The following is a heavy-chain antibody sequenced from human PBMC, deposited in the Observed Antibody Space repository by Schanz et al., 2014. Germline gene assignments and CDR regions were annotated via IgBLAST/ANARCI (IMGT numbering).Heavy chain of an antibody. CDR3: ARDPVEGAPTPYYFDS. Sequence: VQVVASGGGLVQPGGSLRLSCAASGFTFSDHHMDWVRQAPGKGLEWVSFISTGRYLYYADSVKGRFTISRDNTKNSVFLQMSSLRVEDTGLYFCARDPVEGAPTPYYFDSWGPGTLVTVSS. V-gene: IGHV3-11*04. CDR2: ISTGRYL. CDR1: GFTFSDHH. D-gene: IGHD1-26*01. J-gene: IGHJ4*02.